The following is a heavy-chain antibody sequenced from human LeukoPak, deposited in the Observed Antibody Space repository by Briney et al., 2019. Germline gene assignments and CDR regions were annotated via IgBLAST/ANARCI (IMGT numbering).Heavy chain of an antibody. CDR1: GFTFSNYA. D-gene: IGHD3-22*01. J-gene: IGHJ5*02. V-gene: IGHV3-30*18. CDR3: AKNPYYYDSSGYYYH. CDR2: ISYDGSNK. Sequence: GGSLRLSCAASGFTFSNYAMHWVRQAPGKGLEWVAVISYDGSNKYYADSVKGRFTISRDNSKNTLYLQMNSLRAKDTAEYYCAKNPYYYDSSGYYYHWGQGTLVTVSS.